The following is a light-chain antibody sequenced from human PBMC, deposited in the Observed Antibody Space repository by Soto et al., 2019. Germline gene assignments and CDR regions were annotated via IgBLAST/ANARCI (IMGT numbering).Light chain of an antibody. V-gene: IGLV2-14*03. CDR1: SSDVGTYEY. J-gene: IGLJ2*01. Sequence: QSALTQPASVSGSPGQSITISCTGTSSDVGTYEYVSWYQHYLGKAPKLIIYDVSNRPSGVSDRFSGSKSGNTASLTISGLQAEDEADYYCSSYASNGDVLFGGGTKLTVL. CDR3: SSYASNGDVL. CDR2: DVS.